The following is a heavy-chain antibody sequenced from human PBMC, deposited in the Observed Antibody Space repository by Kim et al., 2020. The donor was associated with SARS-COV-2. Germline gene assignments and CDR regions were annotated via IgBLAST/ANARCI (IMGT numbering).Heavy chain of an antibody. CDR1: GGSFSGYY. D-gene: IGHD5-12*01. V-gene: IGHV4-34*01. CDR2: INHSGST. Sequence: SETLSLTCAVYGGSFSGYYWSWIRQPPGKGLEWIGEINHSGSTNYNPSLKSRVTISVDTSKNQFSLKLSSVTAADTAVYYCARGLVEMATITGRKYYFDYWGQGTLVTVSS. CDR3: ARGLVEMATITGRKYYFDY. J-gene: IGHJ4*02.